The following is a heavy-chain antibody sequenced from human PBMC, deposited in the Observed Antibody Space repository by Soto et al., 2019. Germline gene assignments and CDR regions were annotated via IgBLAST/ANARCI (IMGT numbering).Heavy chain of an antibody. D-gene: IGHD2-21*02. CDR2: TIPIFGTT. CDR3: ASCLVTSCVVYCGMDV. Sequence: QVQLVQSGAEVKKPGSSVKVSCKASGGTFSSYSISWVRQAPGQGLEWMGGTIPIFGTTNYAQKFQGRVTITGEVTTSTAYPELSSLRAEDTAVYYCASCLVTSCVVYCGMDVWGQGTTVTVSS. J-gene: IGHJ6*02. V-gene: IGHV1-69*12. CDR1: GGTFSSYS.